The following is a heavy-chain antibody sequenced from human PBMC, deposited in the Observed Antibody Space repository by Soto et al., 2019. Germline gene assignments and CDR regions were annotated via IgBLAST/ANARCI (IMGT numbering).Heavy chain of an antibody. J-gene: IGHJ4*02. Sequence: QVQLVQSGAEVKKPGASVKVSCKASGYTFTSYGISWVRQAPGQGLEWMGWISAYNGNTKYAQKLQGRVTMTTDTSTSTADMELRSLRSDDTSVYYFAIEPNSFDYWGQGTLVTVSS. CDR1: GYTFTSYG. CDR3: AIEPNSFDY. CDR2: ISAYNGNT. V-gene: IGHV1-18*01.